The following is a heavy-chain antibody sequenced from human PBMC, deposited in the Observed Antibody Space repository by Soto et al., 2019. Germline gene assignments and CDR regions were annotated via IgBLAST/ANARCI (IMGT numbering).Heavy chain of an antibody. Sequence: QVQLQELGPGLVKPSETLSLTCTVSGGSISSYYWSWIRQPPGKGLEWIGYIYYSGSTNYNPSLKSRVTISVDTSKNQFSLKLSSVTAADTAVYYCARLNALAFDIWGQGTMVTVSS. CDR2: IYYSGST. V-gene: IGHV4-59*01. CDR3: ARLNALAFDI. J-gene: IGHJ3*02. CDR1: GGSISSYY.